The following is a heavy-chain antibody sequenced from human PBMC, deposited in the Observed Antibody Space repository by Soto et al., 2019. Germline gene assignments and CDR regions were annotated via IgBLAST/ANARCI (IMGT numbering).Heavy chain of an antibody. CDR1: GYTFTSYD. CDR2: MNPNSGNT. J-gene: IGHJ4*02. CDR3: ARTGEQWLFLDY. D-gene: IGHD6-19*01. Sequence: ASVKVSCKASGYTFTSYDINWVRQATGQGLEWMGWMNPNSGNTGYAQKFQGRVTMTRNTSISTAYMELSSLRSEDTAVYYCARTGEQWLFLDYWGQGTLVTVSS. V-gene: IGHV1-8*01.